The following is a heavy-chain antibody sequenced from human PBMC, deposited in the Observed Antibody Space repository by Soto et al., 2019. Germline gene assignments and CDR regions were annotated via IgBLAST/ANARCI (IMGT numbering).Heavy chain of an antibody. V-gene: IGHV1-18*01. D-gene: IGHD2-2*01. CDR2: ISAYNGNA. CDR1: VYTFTSYG. CDR3: ARDLCCSSTSCREFSRYNWFDP. Sequence: SVKISWKAHVYTFTSYGISLVRRAPGQGLEWMGWISAYNGNANYSQKLHGRVTMTTETSRRTAYMELRSLRSDDTAVYYCARDLCCSSTSCREFSRYNWFDPWGQGTLVTVSS. J-gene: IGHJ5*02.